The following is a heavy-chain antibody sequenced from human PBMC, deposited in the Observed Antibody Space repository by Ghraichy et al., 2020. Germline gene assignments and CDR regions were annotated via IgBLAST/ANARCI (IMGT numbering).Heavy chain of an antibody. CDR1: GGSFSGHF. CDR3: ARVAPSLGRGYSYGSFIPFDY. V-gene: IGHV4-34*01. CDR2: INHSGST. J-gene: IGHJ4*02. D-gene: IGHD5-18*01. Sequence: SETLSLTCAVFGGSFSGHFWTWIRQPPGKGLEWIGEINHSGSTTYNPSLKSRVTISVDTSKNQFSLRLSSVTAADTAVYYCARVAPSLGRGYSYGSFIPFDYWGQGTLITVSS.